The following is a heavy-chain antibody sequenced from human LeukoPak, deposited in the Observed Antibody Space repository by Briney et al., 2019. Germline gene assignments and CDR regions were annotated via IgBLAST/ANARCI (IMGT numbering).Heavy chain of an antibody. D-gene: IGHD4-17*01. CDR2: ISSSSKTT. CDR3: AGDYGDYGEYFDY. CDR1: GFRFFSYS. V-gene: IGHV3-48*02. J-gene: IGHJ4*02. Sequence: PGGSLRLSCAASGFRFFSYSMNWVRQAPGKGLEWASYISSSSKTTYYADSVKGRFTISRDNDKNSLYLQMDSLRDEDTAVYYCAGDYGDYGEYFDYWGQGTLVTVSS.